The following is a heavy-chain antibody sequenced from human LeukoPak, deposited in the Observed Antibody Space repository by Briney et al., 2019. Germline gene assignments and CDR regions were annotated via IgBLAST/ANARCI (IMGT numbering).Heavy chain of an antibody. CDR2: FDPEDGET. J-gene: IGHJ4*02. V-gene: IGHV1-24*01. Sequence: ASVKVSCKVSGYTLTELSMHWVRQAPGKGFEWMGGFDPEDGETIYAQKFQGRVTMTEDTSTDTAYMELSSLRSEDTAVYYCATWESSSPSAFDYWGQGTLVTVSS. D-gene: IGHD6-6*01. CDR1: GYTLTELS. CDR3: ATWESSSPSAFDY.